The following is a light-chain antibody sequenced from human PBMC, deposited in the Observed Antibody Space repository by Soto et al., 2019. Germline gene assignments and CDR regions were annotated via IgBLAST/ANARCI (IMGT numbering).Light chain of an antibody. CDR2: EVT. CDR1: SSDIGGYNY. CDR3: SSYTTRSTLI. Sequence: QSVLTQPASVSGSPGQSITISCTGTSSDIGGYNYVSWYQHHPGDTPKLLIYEVTHRPSGVSNRFSGSKSADTASLTISGLQADDEADYYCSSYTTRSTLIFGGGTKLTVL. V-gene: IGLV2-14*01. J-gene: IGLJ2*01.